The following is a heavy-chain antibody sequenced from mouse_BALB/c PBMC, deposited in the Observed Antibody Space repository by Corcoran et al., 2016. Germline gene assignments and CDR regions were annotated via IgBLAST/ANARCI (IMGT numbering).Heavy chain of an antibody. D-gene: IGHD1-1*01. J-gene: IGHJ1*01. Sequence: EVQLQQSGSELVKPGASGKMSCKASGYTFTSYVMHWVKQKPGQGLEWIGYINPYNDGTKYNEKFKGKATLTSDKSSSTAYMELSSLTSEDSAVYYCARDYYGYWYFDVWGAGTTVTVSS. CDR1: GYTFTSYV. V-gene: IGHV1S136*01. CDR3: ARDYYGYWYFDV. CDR2: INPYNDGT.